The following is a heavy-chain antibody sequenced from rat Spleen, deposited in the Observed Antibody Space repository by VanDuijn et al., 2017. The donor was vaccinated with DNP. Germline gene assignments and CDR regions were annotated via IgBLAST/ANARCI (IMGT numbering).Heavy chain of an antibody. D-gene: IGHD1-12*02. CDR2: ISSGGDRT. Sequence: EVQLVGSGGGSVQPGRSMKLSCAASGFTFSSFPMAWVRQAPKKGLEWVATISSGGDRTYYRVSVKGRFTISRDNAKDTLYLQMDSLRSEDTATYYCARVGDLHDGGDGDVLDAWGQGTSVTVSS. CDR3: ARVGDLHDGGDGDVLDA. CDR1: GFTFSSFP. V-gene: IGHV5-46*01. J-gene: IGHJ4*01.